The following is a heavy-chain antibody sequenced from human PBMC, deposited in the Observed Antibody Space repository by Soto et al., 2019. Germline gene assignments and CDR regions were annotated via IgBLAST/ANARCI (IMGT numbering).Heavy chain of an antibody. D-gene: IGHD1-26*01. CDR3: AREKGGGSYLDY. CDR2: MNPNSGNT. CDR1: GYTFTSYD. Sequence: QVQLVQSGAEVKKPGASVKVSCKASGYTFTSYDINWVRQGTGQGLEGMGWMNPNSGNTGYAQKFQCRVTMTRNTTISTVYTELSSLRSEDTAVYYCAREKGGGSYLDYWGQGTPITVSS. J-gene: IGHJ4*02. V-gene: IGHV1-8*01.